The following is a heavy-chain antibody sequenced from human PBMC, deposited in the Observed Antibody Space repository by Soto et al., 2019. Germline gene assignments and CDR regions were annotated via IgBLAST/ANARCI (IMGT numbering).Heavy chain of an antibody. CDR3: AKGGNYDILTGYGTFDY. V-gene: IGHV3-23*01. CDR2: ISGSGGST. CDR1: GFTFSSYA. Sequence: GGSLRLSCAASGFTFSSYAMSWVRQAPGKGLEWVSAISGSGGSTYYADSVKGRFTISRANSKNTLYLQMNSLRAEDTAVYYCAKGGNYDILTGYGTFDYWGQGTLVTVSS. J-gene: IGHJ4*02. D-gene: IGHD3-9*01.